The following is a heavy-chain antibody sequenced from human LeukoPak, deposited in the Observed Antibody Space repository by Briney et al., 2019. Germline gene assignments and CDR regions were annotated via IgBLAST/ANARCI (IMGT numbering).Heavy chain of an antibody. Sequence: PGGSLRLSCAASGFTFDDYGMSWVRQAPGKGLEWVSGINWNGGSTGYADSVKGRFTISRDNAKNSLYLQMNSLRAEDTALYYCARTVADPWGGHYYYYYYMDVWGKGTTVTVSS. J-gene: IGHJ6*03. CDR3: ARTVADPWGGHYYYYYYMDV. V-gene: IGHV3-20*04. D-gene: IGHD6-19*01. CDR2: INWNGGST. CDR1: GFTFDDYG.